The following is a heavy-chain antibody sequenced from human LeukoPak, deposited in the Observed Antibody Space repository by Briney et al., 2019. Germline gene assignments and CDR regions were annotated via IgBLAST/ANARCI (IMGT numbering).Heavy chain of an antibody. D-gene: IGHD3-16*01. V-gene: IGHV3-15*01. CDR3: ARLQDWFDP. CDR2: IKSKTDDGTT. J-gene: IGHJ5*02. CDR1: RFMFNSAW. Sequence: GGSLRLSCAASRFMFNSAWMSWVRQPPGKGPEWVGRIKSKTDDGTTDYAAPVKGRFTISRDDSRNILYLQMSGLKTEDTAIYYCARLQDWFDPWGQGTLVTVSS.